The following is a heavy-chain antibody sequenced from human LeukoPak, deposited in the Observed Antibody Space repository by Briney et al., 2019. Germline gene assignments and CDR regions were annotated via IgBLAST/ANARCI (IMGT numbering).Heavy chain of an antibody. D-gene: IGHD2-2*01. Sequence: GGSREISGKGPGSRFAGYWIGGVRKMPGKGLEWMGIIYAGESDNRYSPSFQGQVTISEEKSRKTAYLDWSSLKASDTAIYYCARLAPAGKYPLRWFDPWGQGTLVTVSS. CDR1: GSRFAGYW. V-gene: IGHV5-51*01. CDR3: ARLAPAGKYPLRWFDP. J-gene: IGHJ5*02. CDR2: IYAGESDN.